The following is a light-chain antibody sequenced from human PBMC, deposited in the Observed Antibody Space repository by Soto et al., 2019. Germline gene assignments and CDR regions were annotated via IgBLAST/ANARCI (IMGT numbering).Light chain of an antibody. V-gene: IGKV3D-20*02. CDR1: QSVSSSS. CDR2: GAS. CDR3: QQRSNWPPWT. Sequence: IVLTQSPGTLSLSPGERATLSCRATQSVSSSSLAWYQQKPGQAPRLLIYGASSRATGIPDRFSGSGSGTDFTLTISRLEPEDFAVYYCQQRSNWPPWTFGQGTKVDIK. J-gene: IGKJ1*01.